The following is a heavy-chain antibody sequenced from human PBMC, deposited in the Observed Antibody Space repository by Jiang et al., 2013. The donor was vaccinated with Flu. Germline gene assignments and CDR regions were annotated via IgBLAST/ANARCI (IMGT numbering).Heavy chain of an antibody. J-gene: IGHJ6*02. CDR1: GYVFTAYW. CDR3: ARPSLAAAGEDYSMDV. D-gene: IGHD6-13*01. V-gene: IGHV5-51*01. Sequence: GAEVKKPGESLRISCKGSGYVFTAYWIGWVRQRPGKGLEYVGIIFPHDSHIRYSPAFQGQVTISADRSINTAYLEWSSLKASDTAMYYCARPSLAAAGEDYSMDVWGQGTAVTVSS. CDR2: IFPHDSHI.